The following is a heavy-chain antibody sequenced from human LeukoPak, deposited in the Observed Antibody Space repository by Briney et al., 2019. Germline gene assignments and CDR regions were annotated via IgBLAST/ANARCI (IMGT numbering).Heavy chain of an antibody. CDR2: INHSGST. CDR3: ARGHLGAVAGFRY. Sequence: SETLSLTCTVSGGSISSYYWSWIRQPPGKGLEWIGEINHSGSTNYNPSLKSRVTISVDTSKNQFSLKLSSVTAADTAVYYCARGHLGAVAGFRYWGQGTLVTVSS. V-gene: IGHV4-34*01. CDR1: GGSISSYY. J-gene: IGHJ4*02. D-gene: IGHD6-19*01.